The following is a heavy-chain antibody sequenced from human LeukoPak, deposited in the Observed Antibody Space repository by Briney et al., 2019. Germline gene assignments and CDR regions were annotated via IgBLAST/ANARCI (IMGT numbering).Heavy chain of an antibody. CDR3: ATIFGGSSRGFDY. CDR1: GGSISSSSYY. J-gene: IGHJ4*02. Sequence: SETLSLTCTVSGGSISSSSYYWGWIRQPPGKGLEWIGSIYYSGSTYYNPSLKSRFTISVDTSKNQFSLKLSSVTAADTAVYYCATIFGGSSRGFDYWGQGTLVTVS. D-gene: IGHD2-15*01. V-gene: IGHV4-39*01. CDR2: IYYSGST.